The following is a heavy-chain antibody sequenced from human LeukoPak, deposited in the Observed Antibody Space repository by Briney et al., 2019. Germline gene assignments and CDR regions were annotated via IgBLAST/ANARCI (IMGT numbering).Heavy chain of an antibody. CDR1: GFTFSSYV. D-gene: IGHD6-19*01. CDR3: ARDIPPFIAVADTAFDY. V-gene: IGHV3-23*01. Sequence: PGGSLRLSCAASGFTFSSYVMSWVRQAQGKGLEWVLAISGSGGATYYADSVKGRFTISRDNAKNSLYLQMNSLRAEDTAVYYCARDIPPFIAVADTAFDYWGQGTLVTVSS. J-gene: IGHJ4*02. CDR2: ISGSGGAT.